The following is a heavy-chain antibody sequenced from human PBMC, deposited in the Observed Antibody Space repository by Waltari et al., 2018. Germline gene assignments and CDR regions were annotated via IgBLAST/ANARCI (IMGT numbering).Heavy chain of an antibody. J-gene: IGHJ6*03. V-gene: IGHV4-4*07. CDR3: ARSEGAPAAPTYYYYYYMDV. Sequence: QVQLQESGPGLVKPSETLSLTCTVSGGSISSYYWSWLRQPAGKGLEWIGRIYTSGSTNYNPARKSRVTMSVDTSKNQFSLKLSSVTAADTAVYYWARSEGAPAAPTYYYYYYMDVWGKGTTVTVSS. CDR1: GGSISSYY. CDR2: IYTSGST. D-gene: IGHD2-2*01.